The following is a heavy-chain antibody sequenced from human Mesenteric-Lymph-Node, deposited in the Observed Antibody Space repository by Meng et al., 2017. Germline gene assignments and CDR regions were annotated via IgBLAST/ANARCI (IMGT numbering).Heavy chain of an antibody. D-gene: IGHD3-3*01. Sequence: QRQESGPGLVKPSETLSLPCAVSGGSFSAYYWSWIRQPPGKGLEWIGEINHSGSPNYNPSLKSRVTISVDTSKNQFSLKLSSVTAADTAVYYCASSIFGVVIISPLGYWGQGTLVTVSS. CDR2: INHSGSP. CDR1: GGSFSAYY. CDR3: ASSIFGVVIISPLGY. V-gene: IGHV4-34*09. J-gene: IGHJ4*02.